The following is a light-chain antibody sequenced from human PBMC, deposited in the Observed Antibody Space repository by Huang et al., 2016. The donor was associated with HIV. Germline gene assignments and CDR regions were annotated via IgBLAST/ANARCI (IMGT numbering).Light chain of an antibody. Sequence: DIVMTQSPDSLAVSLGERATSNCKSSQSVLYRSNNKNYFAWYQQKPGQPPKLLIYWASTRESGVPERFSGSGSGTDFTLTIRSLQAEDVAVYYCQQYYSNPLTFGGGTKVEIK. CDR1: QSVLYRSNNKNY. V-gene: IGKV4-1*01. CDR2: WAS. J-gene: IGKJ4*01. CDR3: QQYYSNPLT.